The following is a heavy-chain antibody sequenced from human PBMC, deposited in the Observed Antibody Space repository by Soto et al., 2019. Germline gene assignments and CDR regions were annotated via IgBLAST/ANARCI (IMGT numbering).Heavy chain of an antibody. CDR3: ASTPDYGDYVGYYYGMDV. Sequence: GGSLRLSCVASGFTFISSFMGWIRQAPGKGLEWVANINQDGGVTYYVDSVEGRFTISRDNTKDSLYLQMNSLRAEDTAVYYCASTPDYGDYVGYYYGMDVWGQGTTVTVSS. V-gene: IGHV3-7*01. CDR1: GFTFISSF. D-gene: IGHD4-17*01. J-gene: IGHJ6*02. CDR2: INQDGGVT.